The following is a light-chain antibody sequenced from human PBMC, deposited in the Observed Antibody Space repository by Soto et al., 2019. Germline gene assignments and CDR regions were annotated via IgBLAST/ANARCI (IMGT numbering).Light chain of an antibody. CDR1: QGISTY. CDR2: DAS. Sequence: DIQLTQSPSFLSASVGDRVTITCRASQGISTYLAWYQQKPGKAPRLLIYDASTLQSGVPSRFGGSGSGTDFTLTISSLQPEDFAAYYCQQLNSAPFTFGGGTKVDIK. V-gene: IGKV1-9*01. CDR3: QQLNSAPFT. J-gene: IGKJ4*01.